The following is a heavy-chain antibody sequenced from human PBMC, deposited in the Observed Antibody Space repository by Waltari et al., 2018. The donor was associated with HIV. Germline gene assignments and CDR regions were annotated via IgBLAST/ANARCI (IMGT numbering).Heavy chain of an antibody. J-gene: IGHJ4*02. CDR1: GFIFSNAW. Sequence: EVQLVESGGGLVKPGGSLRLSCAASGFIFSNAWMSWVRQAPGKGLEWVGRIKSKSDGGTKDYAAHVKGRFTISRDDSKNTLYLQMNTLKTEDTAVYYCTTGAEDLWRVYWGQGNLVTVSS. D-gene: IGHD3-10*01. CDR2: IKSKSDGGTK. CDR3: TTGAEDLWRVY. V-gene: IGHV3-15*01.